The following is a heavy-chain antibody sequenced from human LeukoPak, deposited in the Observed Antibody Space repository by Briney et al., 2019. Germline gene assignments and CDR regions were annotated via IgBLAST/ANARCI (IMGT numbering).Heavy chain of an antibody. Sequence: GASVKASCKASGYTFTSYGISWLRQAPGQGLEWMGGISAYYGKTNYAQKLQGRVTMTTAPSTNTASMELWSLRSEDTDVYSCASTAMVRSRATHPAYYGMDVWGQGTTVTVSS. V-gene: IGHV1-18*01. CDR1: GYTFTSYG. D-gene: IGHD3-10*01. CDR3: ASTAMVRSRATHPAYYGMDV. J-gene: IGHJ6*02. CDR2: ISAYYGKT.